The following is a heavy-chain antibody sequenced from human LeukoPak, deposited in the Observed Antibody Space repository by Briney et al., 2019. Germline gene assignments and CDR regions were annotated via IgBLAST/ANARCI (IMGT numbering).Heavy chain of an antibody. CDR3: ARGGMATITVDY. CDR1: GGTFSSYA. D-gene: IGHD5-24*01. V-gene: IGHV1-69*04. Sequence: GSSVKVSCKASGGTFSSYAISWVRQAPGQGLEWMGRIIPILGIANYAQKFQGRVTITADKSTSTAYMELSSLRSEDTAVYYCARGGMATITVDYWGQGTLVTVSS. CDR2: IIPILGIA. J-gene: IGHJ4*02.